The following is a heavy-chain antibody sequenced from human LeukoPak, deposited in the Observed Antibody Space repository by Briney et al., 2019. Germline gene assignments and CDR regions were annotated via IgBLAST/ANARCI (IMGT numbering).Heavy chain of an antibody. V-gene: IGHV4-34*01. CDR1: GGSFRGYN. CDR2: INHSGST. J-gene: IGHJ4*02. D-gene: IGHD1-26*01. Sequence: SETLSLTCAVYGGSFRGYNWTWIRQPPGKGLEWIGEINHSGSTNYNPSLKSRVTISVDTSKNQFSLKLSSVTAADTAVYYCARVLVGALDYWGQGTLVTVSS. CDR3: ARVLVGALDY.